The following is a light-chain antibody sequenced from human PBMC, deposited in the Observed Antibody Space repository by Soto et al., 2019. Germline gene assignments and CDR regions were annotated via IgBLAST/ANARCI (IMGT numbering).Light chain of an antibody. Sequence: SYELTQPPSVSVAPGKTARITCGGNNIGIKSVHWYQQKPGQAPVVVMYHDSDRPSGIPERFSGSNSGNTATLTISRVEAGDEADYYCQVWDTNSGGVFGGGTKVTVL. CDR2: HDS. CDR1: NIGIKS. V-gene: IGLV3-21*04. J-gene: IGLJ3*02. CDR3: QVWDTNSGGV.